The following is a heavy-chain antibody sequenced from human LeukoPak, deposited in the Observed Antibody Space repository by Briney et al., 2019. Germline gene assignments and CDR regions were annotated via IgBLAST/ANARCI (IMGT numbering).Heavy chain of an antibody. V-gene: IGHV1-8*01. CDR3: ARDAYYYDSSGYYGFGVDY. D-gene: IGHD3-22*01. J-gene: IGHJ4*02. Sequence: ASVKVSCKXSGYTFTSYDINWVRQATGQGLEWMGWMNPNSGNTGYAQKFQGRVTMTRDTSTSTVYMELSSLRSEDTAVYYCARDAYYYDSSGYYGFGVDYWGQGTLVTVSS. CDR1: GYTFTSYD. CDR2: MNPNSGNT.